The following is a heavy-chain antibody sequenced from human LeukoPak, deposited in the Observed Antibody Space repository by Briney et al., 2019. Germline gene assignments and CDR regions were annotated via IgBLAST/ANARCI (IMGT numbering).Heavy chain of an antibody. J-gene: IGHJ4*02. CDR3: ARDPPTVPYYFDC. Sequence: PGGSLRLSCAASGFTFSSYEMNWVRQAPGKGLEWVSYISVGGSTMYYADSVKGRFTISRDTAKNSPYLQMNSLRAEDTAVYYCARDPPTVPYYFDCWGQGTLVTVSS. V-gene: IGHV3-48*03. CDR2: ISVGGSTM. CDR1: GFTFSSYE. D-gene: IGHD4-17*01.